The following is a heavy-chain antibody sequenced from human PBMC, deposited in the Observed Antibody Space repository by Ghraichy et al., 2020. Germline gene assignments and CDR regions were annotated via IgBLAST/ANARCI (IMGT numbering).Heavy chain of an antibody. CDR3: AKDRGVLADYFDY. D-gene: IGHD3-3*01. J-gene: IGHJ4*02. CDR2: ITGSGGGT. V-gene: IGHV3-23*01. Sequence: GSLRLSCAASGFTFSNYAMTWVRQAPGRGLEWVSDITGSGGGTYIADSVKGRFTISRDNSKNTLYLQMNSLGAEDTAVYYCAKDRGVLADYFDYWGQGTLVTVSS. CDR1: GFTFSNYA.